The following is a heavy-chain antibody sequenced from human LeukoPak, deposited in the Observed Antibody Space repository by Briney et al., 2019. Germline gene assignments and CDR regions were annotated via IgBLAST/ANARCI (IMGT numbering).Heavy chain of an antibody. CDR1: GGSISSYY. J-gene: IGHJ4*02. V-gene: IGHV4-59*01. Sequence: SETLSLTCTVSGGSISSYYWSWIRQPPGKGLEWIGYIYYSGSTNYNPSLKSRVTISVDTSKNQFSLKLSSVTAADTAVYYCARVGGPDGYNYSYWGQGTLVTVSS. D-gene: IGHD5-24*01. CDR3: ARVGGPDGYNYSY. CDR2: IYYSGST.